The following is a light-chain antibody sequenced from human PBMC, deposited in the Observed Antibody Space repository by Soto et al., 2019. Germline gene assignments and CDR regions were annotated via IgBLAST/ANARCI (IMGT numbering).Light chain of an antibody. CDR2: GAS. CDR1: QSFSSN. J-gene: IGKJ2*01. CDR3: QQYNNWPYT. V-gene: IGKV3-15*01. Sequence: EIVMTQSPATLSVTPGERATLSSRASQSFSSNLAWYLQNPGQAPRLLIYGASTRATGIPARFSGSGSGTEFTLTISSLQSEDFAVYYCQQYNNWPYTFGQGTKLEIK.